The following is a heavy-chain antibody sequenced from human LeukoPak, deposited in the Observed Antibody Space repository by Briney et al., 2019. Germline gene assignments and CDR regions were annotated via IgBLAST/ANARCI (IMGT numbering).Heavy chain of an antibody. V-gene: IGHV3-74*01. CDR2: INSDGSST. D-gene: IGHD3-22*01. CDR1: GFSFSGYW. CDR3: ARVYYDSSGYSFYYYYMDV. Sequence: GGSLRLSCAASGFSFSGYWMHWVRQAPGKGLVWVSRINSDGSSTSYADSVKGRFTISRDNAKNTLYLQMNSLRAEDTAVYYCARVYYDSSGYSFYYYYMDVWGKGTTVTVSS. J-gene: IGHJ6*03.